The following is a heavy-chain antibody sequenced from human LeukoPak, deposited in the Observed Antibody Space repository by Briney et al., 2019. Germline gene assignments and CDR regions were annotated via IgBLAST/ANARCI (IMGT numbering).Heavy chain of an antibody. J-gene: IGHJ4*02. CDR3: ARDSVLYYFDY. CDR1: GYTFTGNY. CDR2: INPNSGGT. V-gene: IGHV1-2*02. Sequence: ASVKVSCKASGYTFTGNYMHWVRQAPGQGLEWMGWINPNSGGTNYVQKFQGRVTMTRDTSISTAYMELSRLRSDDTAVYYCARDSVLYYFDYWGQGTLVTASS. D-gene: IGHD6-6*01.